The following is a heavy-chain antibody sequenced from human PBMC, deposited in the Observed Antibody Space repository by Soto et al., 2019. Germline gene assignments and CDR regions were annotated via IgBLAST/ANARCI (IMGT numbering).Heavy chain of an antibody. D-gene: IGHD3-10*01. Sequence: QVQLVESGGGVVQPGRSLRLSCAASGFTFSSYGMHWVRQAPGKGLEWVAVIWYDGSNKYYADSVKGRFTISRDNSKNTMYMQMYSQRAEDTAVYYCAREALWFGELLYPDAFDIWGQGTMVTVSS. J-gene: IGHJ3*02. CDR2: IWYDGSNK. CDR3: AREALWFGELLYPDAFDI. V-gene: IGHV3-33*01. CDR1: GFTFSSYG.